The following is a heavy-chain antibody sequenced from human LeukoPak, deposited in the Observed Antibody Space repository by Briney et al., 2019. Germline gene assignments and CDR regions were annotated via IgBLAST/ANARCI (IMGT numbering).Heavy chain of an antibody. D-gene: IGHD5-24*01. CDR3: ARGHRLGYGKMATIKNYFDY. Sequence: SETLSLTCAVYGGSFSDYYWSWIRQPPGKGLAWIGEINHSGSTNYNASLKGRVTLSVDTSKNQVSLKLSSVTAADTAVYYCARGHRLGYGKMATIKNYFDYWGQGTQVTVSS. V-gene: IGHV4-34*01. CDR2: INHSGST. J-gene: IGHJ4*02. CDR1: GGSFSDYY.